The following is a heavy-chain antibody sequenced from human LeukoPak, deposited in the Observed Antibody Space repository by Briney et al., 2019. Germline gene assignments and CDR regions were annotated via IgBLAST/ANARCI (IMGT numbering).Heavy chain of an antibody. V-gene: IGHV3-30*18. CDR1: GFTFSSYG. Sequence: GGSLRLSCAASGFTFSSYGMHGVRQAPGRGLEGVAVISYDGSNKYYADAVKGRLNISRDNSKNTLYLQMNSLRAEDTAVYYCAKGMREGGNWFDPWGQGTLVTVSS. D-gene: IGHD3-16*01. J-gene: IGHJ5*02. CDR2: ISYDGSNK. CDR3: AKGMREGGNWFDP.